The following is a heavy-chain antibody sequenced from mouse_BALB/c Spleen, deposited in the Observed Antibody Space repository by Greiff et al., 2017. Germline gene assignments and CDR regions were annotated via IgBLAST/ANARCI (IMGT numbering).Heavy chain of an antibody. CDR2: IYPGDGDT. CDR1: GYTFTSYW. D-gene: IGHD1-1*01. CDR3: ARGDYYGSLDY. V-gene: IGHV1-87*01. Sequence: VQLQQSGAELARPGASVKLSCKASGYTFTSYWMQWVKQRPGQGLEWIGAIYPGDGDTRYTQKFKGKATLTADKSSSTAYMQLSSLASEDSAVYYCARGDYYGSLDYWGQGTTLTVSS. J-gene: IGHJ2*01.